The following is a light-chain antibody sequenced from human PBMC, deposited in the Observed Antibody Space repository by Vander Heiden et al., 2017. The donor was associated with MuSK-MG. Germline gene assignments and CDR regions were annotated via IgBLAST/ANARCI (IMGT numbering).Light chain of an antibody. CDR3: QSYDSSLSGSAV. CDR2: GNS. Sequence: QSVLTQPPSVSGAPVQRVTTSCTGSRSNIGAGYDVHWYQQLPGTAPKLLIYGNSNRPSGVPDRFSGSKSGTSASLAITGLQAEDEADYYCQSYDSSLSGSAVFGGGTQLTVL. CDR1: RSNIGAGYD. V-gene: IGLV1-40*01. J-gene: IGLJ7*01.